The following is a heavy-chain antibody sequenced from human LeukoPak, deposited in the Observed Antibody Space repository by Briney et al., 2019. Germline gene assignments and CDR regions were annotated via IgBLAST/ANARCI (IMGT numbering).Heavy chain of an antibody. V-gene: IGHV3-48*03. Sequence: GGSLRLSCAASGFTFSRYEMNWVRQAPGKGLEWVSYITSSGSTTHFADSVKGRFTISRDNAKNSLYLQMNSLRAEDTAVYYCAREAYSSSDYWGQGTLVTVSS. CDR1: GFTFSRYE. J-gene: IGHJ4*02. CDR3: AREAYSSSDY. CDR2: ITSSGSTT. D-gene: IGHD6-13*01.